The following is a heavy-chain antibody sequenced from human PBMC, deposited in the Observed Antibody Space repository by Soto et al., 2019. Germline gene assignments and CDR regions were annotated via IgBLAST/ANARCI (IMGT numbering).Heavy chain of an antibody. V-gene: IGHV2-70*13. J-gene: IGHJ6*02. CDR3: ARSIRGPRRFNGMDV. D-gene: IGHD1-20*01. CDR1: GFSLTSPGMC. Sequence: SGPTLVNPTQTLTLTCTFSGFSLTSPGMCVSWIRQSPGKALEWLALIERDDDDKYYSTSLKTRLTISKDTRKNQVVLTMANMEPADTATYYCARSIRGPRRFNGMDVWGQGTTVTVSS. CDR2: IERDDDDK.